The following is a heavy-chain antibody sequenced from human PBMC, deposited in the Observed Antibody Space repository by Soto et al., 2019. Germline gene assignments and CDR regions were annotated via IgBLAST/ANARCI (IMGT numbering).Heavy chain of an antibody. Sequence: PSETLSLTCTGSGASVRSGSYYWSWVWQPPGRGLEWIGYIYDTGTTNYNPSLKSRVTMSVDTSKNQFSLKLNSLTAADTAVYYCARVEDYGDYFDYWGQGTLVSVSS. CDR2: IYDTGTT. CDR1: GASVRSGSYY. CDR3: ARVEDYGDYFDY. V-gene: IGHV4-61*01. D-gene: IGHD4-17*01. J-gene: IGHJ4*02.